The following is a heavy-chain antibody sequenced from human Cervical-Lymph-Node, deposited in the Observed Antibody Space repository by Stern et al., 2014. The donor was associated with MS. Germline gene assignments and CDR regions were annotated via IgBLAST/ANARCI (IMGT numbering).Heavy chain of an antibody. D-gene: IGHD2-2*01. V-gene: IGHV3-23*04. Sequence: EVQLEESGGGLVQPGGSLRLSCAASGFTFSSYAMSWVRQAPGKGLEWVSAISGRGGSTYYADSVKGRFSISRDNSKNTLYLQMNSLRAEDTAVYYCAKGGIVVVPAAINYYYGMDVWGQGTTVTVSS. CDR1: GFTFSSYA. J-gene: IGHJ6*02. CDR3: AKGGIVVVPAAINYYYGMDV. CDR2: ISGRGGST.